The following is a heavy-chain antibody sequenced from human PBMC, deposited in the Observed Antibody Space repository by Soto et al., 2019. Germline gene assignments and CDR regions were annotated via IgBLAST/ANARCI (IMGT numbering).Heavy chain of an antibody. CDR3: ARDRATYYYDSSGYSSLNY. Sequence: ASVKVSCKASGGTFSSYAISWVRQAPGQGLEWMGGIIPIFGTANYAQKFQGRVTITADESTSTAYMELSSLRSEDTAVYYSARDRATYYYDSSGYSSLNYWGQGTLVTVSS. CDR2: IIPIFGTA. J-gene: IGHJ4*02. D-gene: IGHD3-22*01. V-gene: IGHV1-69*13. CDR1: GGTFSSYA.